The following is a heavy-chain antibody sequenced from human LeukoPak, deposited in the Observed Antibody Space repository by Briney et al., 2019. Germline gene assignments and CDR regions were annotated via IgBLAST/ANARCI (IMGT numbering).Heavy chain of an antibody. CDR2: INPTGTGT. D-gene: IGHD2-8*02. CDR1: GYTFTNYY. J-gene: IGHJ4*02. CDR3: AREESGGYFDY. V-gene: IGHV1-46*01. Sequence: GASVKVSCKASGYTFTNYYMHWVRQAPGQGLEWMGLINPTGTGTNYARKFRGRVTLTRDTSTTTVYMELSSLRSEDTAVYYCAREESGGYFDYWGQGTPVTVSS.